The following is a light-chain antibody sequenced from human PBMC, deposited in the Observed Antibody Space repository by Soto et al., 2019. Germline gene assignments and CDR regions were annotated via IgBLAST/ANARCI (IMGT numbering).Light chain of an antibody. V-gene: IGKV2-30*01. Sequence: EVVVTQSPLSLPVTLGQPASISCRSTQSLVYTDGNTYLAWFHQRPGQSPRRLIYKVSNRDSGVPDRFSGSGSGSDFTLKISRVEAEDVGTYYCMQGTHLPWTFGLGTRVEI. CDR1: QSLVYTDGNTY. CDR2: KVS. J-gene: IGKJ1*01. CDR3: MQGTHLPWT.